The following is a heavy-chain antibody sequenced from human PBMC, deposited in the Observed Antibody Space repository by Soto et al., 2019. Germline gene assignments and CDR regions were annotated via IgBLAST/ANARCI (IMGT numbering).Heavy chain of an antibody. CDR1: GGSCSPNY. V-gene: IGHV4-59*08. CDR2: IYYGGTT. J-gene: IGHJ5*02. D-gene: IGHD2-21*01. Sequence: PSGTLSLTCTVSGGSCSPNYGGWFRQPPGKGLEWVGYIYYGGTTIYNPSPKSRVTISLETSKSQFSLRLSPVTAADTAVYYCARLGAYYQSLDLWGLGTLVSVSS. CDR3: ARLGAYYQSLDL.